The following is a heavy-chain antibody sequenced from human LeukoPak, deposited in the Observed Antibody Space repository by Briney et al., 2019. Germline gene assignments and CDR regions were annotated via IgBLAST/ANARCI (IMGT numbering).Heavy chain of an antibody. V-gene: IGHV4-4*02. Sequence: SETLSLTCAVFGGSISSSNWWSWVRQPPGKGLEWIGEIYHSGSTNYNPSLKSRVTISVDKSKNQFSLQMTSVTAADTAVYYCARWIVGATTSFDCWGQGTLVTVSS. D-gene: IGHD1-26*01. CDR3: ARWIVGATTSFDC. J-gene: IGHJ4*02. CDR1: GGSISSSNW. CDR2: IYHSGST.